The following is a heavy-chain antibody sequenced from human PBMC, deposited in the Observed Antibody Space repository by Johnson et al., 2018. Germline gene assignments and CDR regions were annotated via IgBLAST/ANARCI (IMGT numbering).Heavy chain of an antibody. D-gene: IGHD2-21*02. Sequence: VQLVQSGGGVVQPGRSLRLSCAASGFTFSSYGMHWVRQAPGKGLEWVSAISGTGGNTYYADSVKGRVTIPRDNSKNTLYLQLNSLRAEDTAIYYWAKDDRGVTANVAFHIWGQGTMVTVSS. V-gene: IGHV3-23*04. J-gene: IGHJ3*02. CDR3: AKDDRGVTANVAFHI. CDR2: ISGTGGNT. CDR1: GFTFSSYG.